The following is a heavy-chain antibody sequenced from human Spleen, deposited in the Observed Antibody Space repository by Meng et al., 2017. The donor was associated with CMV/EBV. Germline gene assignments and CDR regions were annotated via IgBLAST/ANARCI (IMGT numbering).Heavy chain of an antibody. CDR2: INPNSGGT. CDR3: GRVSLTHSDGFKMGRYFDY. Sequence: ASVKVSCKASGYTFAGYYIYWVRQAPGQGLEWMGWINPNSGGTNSAQKFQGRVTMTRDASANTAYMKLTGLTSEDTGAYYCGRVSLTHSDGFKMGRYFDYWGQGTLVTVSS. V-gene: IGHV1-2*02. J-gene: IGHJ4*01. D-gene: IGHD5-24*01. CDR1: GYTFAGYY.